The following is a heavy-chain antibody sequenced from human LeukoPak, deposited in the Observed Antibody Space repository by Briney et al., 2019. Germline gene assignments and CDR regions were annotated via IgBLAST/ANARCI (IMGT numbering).Heavy chain of an antibody. Sequence: PGGSLRLSCAASGFTFSSYSMNWVRQAPGKGLEWVSPISSSSSYIYYADSVKGRFTISRDNAKNSLYLQMNSLRAEDTAVYYCAREGYSPPFPRFDYWGQGTLVTVSS. CDR1: GFTFSSYS. CDR3: AREGYSPPFPRFDY. J-gene: IGHJ4*02. D-gene: IGHD5-18*01. V-gene: IGHV3-21*01. CDR2: ISSSSSYI.